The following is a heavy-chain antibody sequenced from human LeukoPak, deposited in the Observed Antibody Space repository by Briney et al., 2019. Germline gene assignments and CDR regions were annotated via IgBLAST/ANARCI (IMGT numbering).Heavy chain of an antibody. CDR3: AMGAAAVAEVY. J-gene: IGHJ4*02. V-gene: IGHV4-61*02. CDR2: IYTSGST. Sequence: PSETLSLTCTVSGGSISSGSYYWSWIRQPAGKGLERIGRIYTSGSTNYNPSLKSRVTISVDTSKNQFSLKLSAVTAADTAVYYCAMGAAAVAEVYWGQGTLVTVSS. CDR1: GGSISSGSYY. D-gene: IGHD6-19*01.